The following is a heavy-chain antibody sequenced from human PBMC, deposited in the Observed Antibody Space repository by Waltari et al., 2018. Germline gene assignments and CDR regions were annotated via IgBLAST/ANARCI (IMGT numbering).Heavy chain of an antibody. D-gene: IGHD1-26*01. J-gene: IGHJ3*02. Sequence: EVQLVESGGGLVQPGGSLRLACAASGFTVSSDSMNWVRQAPGKGLEWVSYISSSSSTIYYADSVKGRFTISRDNAKNSLYLQMNSLRAEDTAVYYCAREIGIGAFDIWGQGTMVTVSS. CDR3: AREIGIGAFDI. CDR1: GFTVSSDS. V-gene: IGHV3-48*04. CDR2: ISSSSSTI.